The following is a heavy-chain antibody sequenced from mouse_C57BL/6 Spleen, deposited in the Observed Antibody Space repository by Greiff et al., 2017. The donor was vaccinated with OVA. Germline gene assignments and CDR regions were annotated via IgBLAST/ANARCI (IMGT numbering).Heavy chain of an antibody. CDR3: ARDLGYGYYFDY. V-gene: IGHV5-16*01. CDR1: GFTFSDYY. CDR2: INYDGSST. D-gene: IGHD1-1*02. Sequence: DVHLVESEGGLVQPGSSMKLSCTASGFTFSDYYMAWVRQVPEKGLEWVANINYDGSSTYYLDSLKSRFIISRDNAKNILYLQMSSLKSEDTATYYCARDLGYGYYFDYWGQGTTLTVSS. J-gene: IGHJ2*01.